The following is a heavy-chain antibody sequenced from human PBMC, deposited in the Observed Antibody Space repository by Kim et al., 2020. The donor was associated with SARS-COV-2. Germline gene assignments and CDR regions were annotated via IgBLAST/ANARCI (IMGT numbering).Heavy chain of an antibody. CDR2: IYYSGST. J-gene: IGHJ3*02. CDR3: ARHVPPIVVVPAAQTSGYDNDAFDI. V-gene: IGHV4-39*01. Sequence: SETLSLTCTVSGGSISSSSYYWGWIRQPPGKGLEWIGSIYYSGSTYYNPSLKSRVTISVDTSKNQFSLKLSSVTAADTAVYYCARHVPPIVVVPAAQTSGYDNDAFDIWGQGTMVTVSS. CDR1: GGSISSSSYY. D-gene: IGHD2-2*01.